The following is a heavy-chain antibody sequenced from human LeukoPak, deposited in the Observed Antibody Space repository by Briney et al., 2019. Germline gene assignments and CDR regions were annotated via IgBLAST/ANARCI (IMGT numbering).Heavy chain of an antibody. CDR2: IYTSGST. J-gene: IGHJ5*02. V-gene: IGHV4-59*10. CDR3: ARAKRGALTWFDP. D-gene: IGHD1-26*01. Sequence: SETLSLTCAVYGGSFSGYYWSWIRQPAGKGLEWIGRIYTSGSTNYNPSLKSRVTMSVDTSKNQFSLKLSSVTAADTAVYYCARAKRGALTWFDPWGQGTLVTVSS. CDR1: GGSFSGYY.